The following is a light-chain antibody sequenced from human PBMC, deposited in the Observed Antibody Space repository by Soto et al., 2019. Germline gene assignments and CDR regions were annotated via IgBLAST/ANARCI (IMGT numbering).Light chain of an antibody. CDR2: ATS. J-gene: IGKJ5*01. CDR3: QQYNSYPRT. V-gene: IGKV1D-16*01. Sequence: DIQMTQSPSSLSASVGDRVTITCRASQGINKLLAWYQQKPGKAPRSLIKATSTVQSGVPSRFSGSGSETDFTLTISSLQAEDFATYYGQQYNSYPRTFGQGTRLEI. CDR1: QGINKL.